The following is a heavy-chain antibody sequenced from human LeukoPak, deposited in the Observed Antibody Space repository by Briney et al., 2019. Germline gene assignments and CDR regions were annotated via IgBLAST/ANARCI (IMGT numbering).Heavy chain of an antibody. CDR2: INHSGST. CDR1: GGSFSGYY. CDR3: ASNVPDTAMVFDY. V-gene: IGHV4-34*01. J-gene: IGHJ4*02. Sequence: SETLSLTCAVYGGSFSGYYWSWIRQPPGKGLEWIGEINHSGSTNYNPSLKSRVTISVDTSKNQFSLKLSSVTAADTAVYYCASNVPDTAMVFDYWAREPWSPSPQ. D-gene: IGHD5-18*01.